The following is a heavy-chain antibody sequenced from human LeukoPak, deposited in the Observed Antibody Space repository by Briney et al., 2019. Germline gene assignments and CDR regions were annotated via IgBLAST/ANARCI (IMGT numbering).Heavy chain of an antibody. V-gene: IGHV4-4*07. Sequence: KASETLSLTCTVSGGSISSYYWSWIRQPAGKGLEWIGRIDTSGSTNYNPSLKSRVTISVDTSKNQFSLKLSSVTAADTAVYYCAQYGSGSYYNGAYWGQGTLVTVSS. CDR3: AQYGSGSYYNGAY. CDR1: GGSISSYY. D-gene: IGHD3-10*01. J-gene: IGHJ4*02. CDR2: IDTSGST.